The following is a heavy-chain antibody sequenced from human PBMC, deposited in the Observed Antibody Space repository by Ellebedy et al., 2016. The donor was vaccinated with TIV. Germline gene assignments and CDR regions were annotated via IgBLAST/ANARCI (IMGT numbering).Heavy chain of an antibody. J-gene: IGHJ4*02. CDR2: IKGNSDGETT. CDR3: TTDRRVYDGTNLDY. V-gene: IGHV3-15*01. Sequence: GESLKISCAASGFTFSNAWMSWVRQAPGKGLEWVARIKGNSDGETTDYAAPVKGRFTISRDDSENTLHLQMNSLKNEDTAVYYCTTDRRVYDGTNLDYWGQGTLVTVSS. D-gene: IGHD1-7*01. CDR1: GFTFSNAW.